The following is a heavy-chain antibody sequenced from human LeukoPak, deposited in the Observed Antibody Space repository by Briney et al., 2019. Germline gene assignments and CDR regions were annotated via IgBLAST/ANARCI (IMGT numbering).Heavy chain of an antibody. V-gene: IGHV4-59*01. D-gene: IGHD1-1*01. Sequence: SETLSLTCTVSGGSISSYYWSWIRQPPGKGLEGIGYIYYSGSTNYNPSLKSRVTISVDTSKNQFSLKLSSVTAADTAVYYCARDRLQLQSWGQGTLVTVSS. CDR2: IYYSGST. J-gene: IGHJ5*02. CDR3: ARDRLQLQS. CDR1: GGSISSYY.